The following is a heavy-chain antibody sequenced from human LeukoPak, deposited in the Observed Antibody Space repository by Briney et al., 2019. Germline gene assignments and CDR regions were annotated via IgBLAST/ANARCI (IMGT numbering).Heavy chain of an antibody. V-gene: IGHV3-7*01. J-gene: IGHJ4*02. CDR1: GFTFSSYW. CDR3: ARVDRERWLQLGFDY. CDR2: IKQDGSEK. Sequence: GGSLRLSCAASGFTFSSYWMSWVRQAPGKGLGRVANIKQDGSEKYYVDSVKGRFTISRDNAKNSLYLQMNSLRAEDTAVYYCARVDRERWLQLGFDYWGQGTLVTVSS. D-gene: IGHD5-24*01.